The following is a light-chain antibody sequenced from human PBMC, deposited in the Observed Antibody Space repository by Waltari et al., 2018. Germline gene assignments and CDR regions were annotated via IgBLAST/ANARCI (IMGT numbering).Light chain of an antibody. J-gene: IGLJ3*02. V-gene: IGLV6-57*02. CDR1: SGSIAGKY. CDR2: EDD. CDR3: QSSDTSARWV. Sequence: NFMLTQPHSVSESPGKTVTISCTVASGSIAGKYVQWYQQRPGSAPTTVIYEDDQRPSGVPDRFVGSIDRSSNAASLTISGLKTDDEADYYCQSSDTSARWVVGGGTRLTVL.